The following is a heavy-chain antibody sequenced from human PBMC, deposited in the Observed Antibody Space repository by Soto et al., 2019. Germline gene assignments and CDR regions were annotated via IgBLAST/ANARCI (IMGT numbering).Heavy chain of an antibody. Sequence: QVQLVQSGAEVKKPGSSVRVSCKASGGTFSNFGFSWVRQAPGQGLEWMGGIIPSSETTNYAQKFQGRLTLIADANIVYMELSSLRSDDTAIYYCARRHVSSIHFLRFDDWGQGTLVTVSS. CDR1: GGTFSNFG. CDR3: ARRHVSSIHFLRFDD. V-gene: IGHV1-69*01. J-gene: IGHJ4*02. D-gene: IGHD3-3*02. CDR2: IIPSSETT.